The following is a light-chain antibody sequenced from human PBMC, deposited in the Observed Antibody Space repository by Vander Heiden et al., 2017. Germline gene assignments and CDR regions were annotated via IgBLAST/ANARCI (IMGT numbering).Light chain of an antibody. V-gene: IGKV3-20*01. CDR1: QSVSSSY. Sequence: EIVLTQSPGTLSLSPGERATLSCRASQSVSSSYLAWYQQKPGQAPRLLIYGASSRATGIPDRFSGSGSGTDFTLTISRLEPEDFAVYYCQRAQTFGQGTKMDIK. J-gene: IGKJ2*01. CDR2: GAS. CDR3: QRAQT.